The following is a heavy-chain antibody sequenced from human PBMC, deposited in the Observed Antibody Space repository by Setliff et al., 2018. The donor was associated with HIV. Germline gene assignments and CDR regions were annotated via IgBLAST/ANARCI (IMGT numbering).Heavy chain of an antibody. Sequence: SETLSLTCNVSGGSMSSSSYYWGWIRQPPGKGLEWIGSFHYSGSTSYNPSLRSRVTISVDTSKNQFSLKLSSVTAADTAVYYCARGNPAITVGSTRDYYRMDVWGQGTTVTVSS. CDR3: ARGNPAITVGSTRDYYRMDV. D-gene: IGHD6-19*01. CDR2: FHYSGST. J-gene: IGHJ6*02. CDR1: GGSMSSSSYY. V-gene: IGHV4-39*07.